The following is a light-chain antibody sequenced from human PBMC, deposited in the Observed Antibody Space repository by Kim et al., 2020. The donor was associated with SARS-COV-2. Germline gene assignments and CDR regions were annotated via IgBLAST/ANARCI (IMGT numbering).Light chain of an antibody. J-gene: IGLJ3*02. V-gene: IGLV4-60*03. CDR2: LEGSGSY. Sequence: SSVKLTCTLSSGHSSYIIAWHQQQPGKAPRYLMKLEGSGSYNKGSGVPDRFSGSSSGADRYLTISNLQSDDEADYYCETWDSNTRVFGGGTQLTVL. CDR1: SGHSSYI. CDR3: ETWDSNTRV.